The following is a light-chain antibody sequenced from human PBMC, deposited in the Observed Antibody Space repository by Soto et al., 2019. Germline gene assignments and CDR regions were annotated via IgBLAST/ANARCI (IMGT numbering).Light chain of an antibody. V-gene: IGKV1-27*01. J-gene: IGKJ3*01. CDR2: AAS. Sequence: DIQMTQSPSSLSASVGDRVTITCRASQGISNYIAWYPQKPGKAPKLLISAASTLQSGVPSRFSGSGSGTDFPLTISSLQPEDVATYSCQKYNSVPLFGPGTKVDIK. CDR3: QKYNSVPL. CDR1: QGISNY.